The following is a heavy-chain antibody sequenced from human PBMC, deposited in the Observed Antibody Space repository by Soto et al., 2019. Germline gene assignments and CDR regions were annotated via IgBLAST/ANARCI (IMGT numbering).Heavy chain of an antibody. V-gene: IGHV3-7*01. Sequence: GGSLRLSCAASGFTFSSYWMSWVRQAPGKGLEWVANIKQDGSEKYYVDSVKGRFTISRDNAKNSLYLQMNSLRAEDTAMYYCARDPHSSSWYRGETYYFDYWGQGTLVTVSS. D-gene: IGHD6-13*01. CDR3: ARDPHSSSWYRGETYYFDY. CDR2: IKQDGSEK. J-gene: IGHJ4*02. CDR1: GFTFSSYW.